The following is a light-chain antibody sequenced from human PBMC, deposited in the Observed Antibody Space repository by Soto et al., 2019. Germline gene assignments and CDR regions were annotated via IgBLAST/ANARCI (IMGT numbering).Light chain of an antibody. J-gene: IGKJ4*01. CDR3: QQANSFPLT. V-gene: IGKV1-12*01. CDR2: TGY. CDR1: QGISNW. Sequence: DIQMTQSPSSVSASVGDRVSITCRASQGISNWLAWYQKKPGRAPKLLIYTGYSLQSGVPSRFSGTGSGTDFTLTMSSLQPEDVATYYCQQANSFPLTFGGGTKVQIK.